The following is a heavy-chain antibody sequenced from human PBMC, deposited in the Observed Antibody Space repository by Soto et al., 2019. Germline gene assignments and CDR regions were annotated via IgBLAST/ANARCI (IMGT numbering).Heavy chain of an antibody. CDR1: GGSVSSGDYY. V-gene: IGHV4-30-4*01. CDR3: ASMRNGGLYSGAFDF. J-gene: IGHJ3*01. D-gene: IGHD2-15*01. CDR2: IYYTGSA. Sequence: SETLSLTCTVSGGSVSSGDYYWTWIRQTPGMRLEWIGYIYYTGSAYYNPSLQSRVTMSVDTSKNQFSLKLSFVTAADTAVYYCASMRNGGLYSGAFDFWGQGTMVTVSS.